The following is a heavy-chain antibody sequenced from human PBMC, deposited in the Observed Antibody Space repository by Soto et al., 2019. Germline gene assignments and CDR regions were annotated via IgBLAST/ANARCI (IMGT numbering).Heavy chain of an antibody. CDR1: GFTFSSYS. CDR3: ARDGGQYYDSSGPNWFDP. J-gene: IGHJ5*02. CDR2: ISSSSSTI. V-gene: IGHV3-48*02. Sequence: PGGSLRLSCAAPGFTFSSYSMNWVRQAPGKGLEWVSYISSSSSTIYHADSVKGRFTISRDNAKNSLYLQMNSLRDEDTAVYYCARDGGQYYDSSGPNWFDPWGQGTLGTVAS. D-gene: IGHD3-22*01.